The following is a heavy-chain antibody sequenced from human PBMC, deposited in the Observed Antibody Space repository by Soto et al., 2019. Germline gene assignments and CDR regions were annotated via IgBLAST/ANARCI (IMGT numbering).Heavy chain of an antibody. D-gene: IGHD1-26*01. CDR1: GFTFDDYA. CDR2: ISWNSGSI. CDR3: AKDILEELTDAFDI. Sequence: EVQLVESGGGLVQPGRSLRLSCAASGFTFDDYAMHWVRQAPGKGLEWVSGISWNSGSIGYADSVKGRFTISRDNAKNSLYLQMNSLRAEDTALYYCAKDILEELTDAFDIWGQGTMVTVSS. J-gene: IGHJ3*02. V-gene: IGHV3-9*01.